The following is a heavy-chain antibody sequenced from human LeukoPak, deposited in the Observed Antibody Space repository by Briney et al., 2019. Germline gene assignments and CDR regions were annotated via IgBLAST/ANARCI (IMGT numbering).Heavy chain of an antibody. CDR3: SRESGAFCPFGY. CDR1: LGSHSTSNW. D-gene: IGHD1-26*01. CDR2: ISLTGRT. Sequence: SGTLSLTCVVSLGSHSTSNWWGVVRPGSGQGLEWVGEISLTGRTNYNPSLNGRVTMSLDESSNQLSLNLTSVTAADTAIYYCSRESGAFCPFGYWGQGTLVIVPS. V-gene: IGHV4-4*02. J-gene: IGHJ4*02.